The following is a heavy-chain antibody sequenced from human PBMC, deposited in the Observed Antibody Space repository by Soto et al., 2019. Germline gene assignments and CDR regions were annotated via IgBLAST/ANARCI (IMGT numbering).Heavy chain of an antibody. CDR1: GYSFTSYW. J-gene: IGHJ6*02. D-gene: IGHD6-19*01. V-gene: IGHV5-51*01. Sequence: PGESLKLYCKGSGYSFTSYWIGWVRQMPGKGLEWKGIIYPGNSDTRYSPSFQGQVTISADKSISTAYLQWSSLKASDTALYYCARLAGTGNYYYYGMDVWGQGTTVTVSS. CDR2: IYPGNSDT. CDR3: ARLAGTGNYYYYGMDV.